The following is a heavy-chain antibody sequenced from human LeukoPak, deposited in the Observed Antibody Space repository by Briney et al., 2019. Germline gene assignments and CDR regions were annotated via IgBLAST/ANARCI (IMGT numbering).Heavy chain of an antibody. J-gene: IGHJ3*02. V-gene: IGHV3-21*01. D-gene: IGHD3-22*01. CDR2: ISSSSSYI. CDR3: ANYDSSGYYYPNDAFDI. CDR1: GFTFSSYS. Sequence: PGGSLRLSCAASGFTFSSYSMNGVRQAPGKGLEWVSSISSSSSYIYYADSVKGRFTISRDNAKNSLYLQMNSLRAEDTAVYYCANYDSSGYYYPNDAFDIWGQGTMVTVSS.